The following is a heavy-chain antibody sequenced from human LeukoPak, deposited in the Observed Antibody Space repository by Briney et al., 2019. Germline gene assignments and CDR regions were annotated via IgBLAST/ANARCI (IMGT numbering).Heavy chain of an antibody. CDR1: GGTFSSYA. CDR2: IIPIFGTA. Sequence: ASVKVSCKASGGTFSSYAISRVRQAPGQGLEWMGGIIPIFGTANYAQKFQGRVTITADKSTSTAYMELSSLRSEDTAVYYCGRGYCSGGSCYSFGMDVWGKGTTVTVSS. D-gene: IGHD2-15*01. CDR3: GRGYCSGGSCYSFGMDV. V-gene: IGHV1-69*06. J-gene: IGHJ6*04.